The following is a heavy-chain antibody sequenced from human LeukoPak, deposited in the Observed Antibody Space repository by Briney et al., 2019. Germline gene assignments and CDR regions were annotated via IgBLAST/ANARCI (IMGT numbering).Heavy chain of an antibody. D-gene: IGHD3-16*02. CDR3: ARESYYDYVRGSYRYTVFDY. V-gene: IGHV4-39*02. J-gene: IGHJ4*02. Sequence: SETLSLTCTVSGGSISSSSYYWGWIRQPPGKGLEWIGSIYYSGSTYYNPSLKSRVTISVDTSKNQFSLKLSSVTAADTAVYYCARESYYDYVRGSYRYTVFDYLSQGTLVTVSS. CDR1: GGSISSSSYY. CDR2: IYYSGST.